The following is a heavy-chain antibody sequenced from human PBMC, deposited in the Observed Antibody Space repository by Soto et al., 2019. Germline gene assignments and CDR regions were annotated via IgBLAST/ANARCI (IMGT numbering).Heavy chain of an antibody. V-gene: IGHV6-1*01. Sequence: QVQLQQSGPGLVQPSQTLSLTCAISGDSVSSNSVTWNWLRQSPSRGLEWLGRTYYRSTWYNEYAVSVISRIAINPDTSKNQFSLHLKSVTPEDTAVYFCARATHGAHWFDPWGRGTLVTVSS. CDR3: ARATHGAHWFDP. D-gene: IGHD2-8*01. CDR1: GDSVSSNSVT. CDR2: TYYRSTWYN. J-gene: IGHJ5*02.